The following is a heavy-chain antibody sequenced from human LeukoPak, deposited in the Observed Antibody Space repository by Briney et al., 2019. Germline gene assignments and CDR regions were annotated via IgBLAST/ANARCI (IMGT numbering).Heavy chain of an antibody. CDR3: ARLSLDSGWYSVFDY. J-gene: IGHJ4*02. V-gene: IGHV4-59*08. D-gene: IGHD6-19*01. CDR1: GGSFSGYY. CDR2: IYYSGST. Sequence: PSETLSLTCAVYGGSFSGYYWSWIRQPPGKGLEWIGYIYYSGSTNYNPSLKSRVTISVDTSKNQFSLKLSSVTAADTAVYYCARLSLDSGWYSVFDYWGQGTLVTVSS.